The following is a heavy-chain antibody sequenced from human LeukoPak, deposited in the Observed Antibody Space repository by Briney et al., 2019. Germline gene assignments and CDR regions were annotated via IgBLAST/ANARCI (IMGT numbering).Heavy chain of an antibody. CDR2: ISYDGSNK. Sequence: GGSLRLSCAASGFTFSSYAMHWVRQAPGRGLEWVAVISYDGSNKYYADSVKGRFTISRDNSKNTLYLQMNSLRAEDTAVYYCARDGDYCSGGSGYGLFDYWGQGTLVTVSS. V-gene: IGHV3-30-3*01. J-gene: IGHJ4*02. CDR3: ARDGDYCSGGSGYGLFDY. CDR1: GFTFSSYA. D-gene: IGHD2-15*01.